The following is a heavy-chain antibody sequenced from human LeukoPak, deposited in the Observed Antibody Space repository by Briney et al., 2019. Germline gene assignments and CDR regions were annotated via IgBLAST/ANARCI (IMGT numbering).Heavy chain of an antibody. CDR2: ISAYNGNT. V-gene: IGHV1-18*01. Sequence: ASVKVSCKASGYTFTNFGISWVRQAPGQGLEWMGWISAYNGNTNYAQKVQGRVTMTADTSTSTAYMELRSLRSDDTAVYYCARAQTYYGSGSYLYWGQGTLVTVSS. D-gene: IGHD3-10*01. CDR3: ARAQTYYGSGSYLY. CDR1: GYTFTNFG. J-gene: IGHJ4*02.